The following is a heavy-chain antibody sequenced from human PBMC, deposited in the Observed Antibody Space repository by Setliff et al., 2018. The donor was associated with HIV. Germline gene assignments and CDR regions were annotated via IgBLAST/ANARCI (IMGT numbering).Heavy chain of an antibody. V-gene: IGHV4-34*01. D-gene: IGHD6-13*01. J-gene: IGHJ6*03. CDR1: GGSFSGYY. CDR2: INHSGIT. Sequence: SETLSLTCAVYGGSFSGYYWSWIRQPPGEGLEWIGEINHSGITHYNPSLKSRFTISVDTSKNQFSLKVNSVPAADTAVNYRARGARLRAGYSDRWDYSDMGVWGKVTTVTVS. CDR3: ARGARLRAGYSDRWDYSDMGV.